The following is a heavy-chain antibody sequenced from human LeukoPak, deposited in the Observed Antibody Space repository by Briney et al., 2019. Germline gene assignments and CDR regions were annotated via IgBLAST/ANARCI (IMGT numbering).Heavy chain of an antibody. CDR1: GGSFSGYY. CDR2: INHSGST. CDR3: ARRGDIVVVPGGDY. J-gene: IGHJ4*02. Sequence: PSETLSLTCAVYGGSFSGYYWSWIRQPPGKGLEWIGEINHSGSTNYNPSLESQVTISVDTSKNQFSLKLSSVTAADTAVYYCARRGDIVVVPGGDYWGQGTLVTVSS. D-gene: IGHD2-2*01. V-gene: IGHV4-34*01.